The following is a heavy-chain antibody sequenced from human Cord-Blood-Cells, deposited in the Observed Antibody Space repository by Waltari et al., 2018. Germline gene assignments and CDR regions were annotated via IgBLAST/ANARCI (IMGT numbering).Heavy chain of an antibody. CDR3: ARVLPMYYDFWSGYNWFDP. D-gene: IGHD3-3*01. J-gene: IGHJ5*02. V-gene: IGHV4-34*01. CDR1: GGSFSGYY. Sequence: QVQLQQWGAGLLKPSETLSLTCAVYGGSFSGYYWSWIRQPPGKGLEWIGEINHSGSTNYNPSLKSRVTISVDTSKNQFSLKLSSVTAADTAVYYCARVLPMYYDFWSGYNWFDPWGQGTLVTVSS. CDR2: INHSGST.